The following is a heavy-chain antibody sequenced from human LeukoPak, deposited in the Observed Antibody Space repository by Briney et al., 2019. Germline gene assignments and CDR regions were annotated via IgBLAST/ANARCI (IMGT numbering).Heavy chain of an antibody. CDR3: AKDRSQSSSWYSSFDY. V-gene: IGHV3-23*01. CDR2: ISGSGGST. Sequence: PGGSLRLSCAASGFTFSSYAMSWVRQAPGKGLGWVSAISGSGGSTYYADSVKGRFTISRDNSKNTLYLQMNSLRAEDTAVYYCAKDRSQSSSWYSSFDYWGQGTLVTVSS. CDR1: GFTFSSYA. D-gene: IGHD6-13*01. J-gene: IGHJ4*02.